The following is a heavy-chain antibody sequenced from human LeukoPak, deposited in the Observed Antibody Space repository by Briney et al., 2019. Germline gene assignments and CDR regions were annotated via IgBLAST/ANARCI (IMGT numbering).Heavy chain of an antibody. CDR1: GGSINSYY. J-gene: IGHJ4*02. D-gene: IGHD6-19*01. CDR2: IYYNGIT. V-gene: IGHV4-59*01. Sequence: PSETLSLTCNVSGGSINSYYWSWIRQPPGKGLESIGYIYYNGITNYNPSLKSRVTMSVDTSKNQFSLMLSSVTAADTAVYYCARERISLAGYCFDYWGQGTLVTVSS. CDR3: ARERISLAGYCFDY.